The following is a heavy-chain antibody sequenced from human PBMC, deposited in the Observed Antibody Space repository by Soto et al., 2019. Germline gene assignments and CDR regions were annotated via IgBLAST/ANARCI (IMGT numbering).Heavy chain of an antibody. Sequence: SVKVSCKASGGTFSSYAISWVRQAPGQGLEWMGGIIPIFGTANYAQKFQGRVTITADESTSTAYMELSSLRSEDTAVYYCARDNPHPLPVVPAAHPVRWFDPWGQGTLVTVSS. CDR3: ARDNPHPLPVVPAAHPVRWFDP. J-gene: IGHJ5*02. CDR1: GGTFSSYA. CDR2: IIPIFGTA. D-gene: IGHD2-2*01. V-gene: IGHV1-69*13.